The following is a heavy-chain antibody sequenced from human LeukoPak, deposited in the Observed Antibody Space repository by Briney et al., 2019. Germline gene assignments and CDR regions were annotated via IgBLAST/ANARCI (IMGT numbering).Heavy chain of an antibody. J-gene: IGHJ6*03. CDR1: GGSISSSNW. Sequence: PSETLSLTCAVSGGSISSSNWWSWVRQPPGKGLEWIGEIYHSGSTYYNPSLKSRVTISVDKSKNQFSLKLSSVTAADTAVYYCARGYYGSGSLVYYYYYYMDVWGKGTTVTVSS. CDR2: IYHSGST. CDR3: ARGYYGSGSLVYYYYYYMDV. D-gene: IGHD3-10*01. V-gene: IGHV4-4*02.